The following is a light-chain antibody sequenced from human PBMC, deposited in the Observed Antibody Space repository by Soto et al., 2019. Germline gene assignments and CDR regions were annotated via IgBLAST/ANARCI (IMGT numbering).Light chain of an antibody. J-gene: IGLJ2*01. CDR1: SSNIGSNY. Sequence: QSVLTQPPSASGTPGQRVTISCSGSSSNIGSNYVYWYQQLPGTAPKLLIYRNNQRPSGVPDRFSGCKSGTSASLAISGLRSEDEADYYCAAWDDSLSVVFGGGTKVTVL. CDR3: AAWDDSLSVV. V-gene: IGLV1-47*01. CDR2: RNN.